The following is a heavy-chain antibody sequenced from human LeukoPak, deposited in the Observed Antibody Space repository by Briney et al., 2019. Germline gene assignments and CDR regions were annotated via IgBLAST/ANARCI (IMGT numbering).Heavy chain of an antibody. CDR1: GFTFSSYW. V-gene: IGHV3-7*01. CDR2: IKQDGSEK. CDR3: ARSRSGGSCRDAFDI. D-gene: IGHD2-15*01. J-gene: IGHJ3*02. Sequence: GGSLRLSCAASGFTFSSYWMSWVRQAPGKGLEWVANIKQDGSEKYYVDSVKGRFTISRDNAKNSLYLQMNSLRAEDTAVYYCARSRSGGSCRDAFDIWGQGTMVIVSS.